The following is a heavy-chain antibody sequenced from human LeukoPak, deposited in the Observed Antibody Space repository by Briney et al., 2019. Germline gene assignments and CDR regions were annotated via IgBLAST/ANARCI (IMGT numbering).Heavy chain of an antibody. CDR2: FDPEDGET. CDR1: GYTLTELS. V-gene: IGHV1-24*01. J-gene: IGHJ5*02. D-gene: IGHD6-6*01. CDR3: ATGILAARYNWFDP. Sequence: AASVKVSCKVSGYTLTELSMHWVRQAPGKGLEWMGGFDPEDGETIYAQKFQGRVTMTEDTSTDTAYMELSSLRSEDTAVYYCATGILAARYNWFDPWGQGTLVTVSS.